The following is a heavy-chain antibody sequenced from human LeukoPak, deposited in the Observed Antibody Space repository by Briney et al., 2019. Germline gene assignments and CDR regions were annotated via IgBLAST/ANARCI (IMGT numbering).Heavy chain of an antibody. CDR2: INPNSGGT. CDR1: GYTFTGYY. D-gene: IGHD5-18*01. Sequence: ASVKVSCKASGYTFTGYYIHWVRQAPGQGLEWMGWINPNSGGTNYAQKFQGRVTMTRDTSISTAYMELSRLRSDDTAVYYCARDFRGYSYGFDYWGQGTLVTVSS. V-gene: IGHV1-2*02. CDR3: ARDFRGYSYGFDY. J-gene: IGHJ4*02.